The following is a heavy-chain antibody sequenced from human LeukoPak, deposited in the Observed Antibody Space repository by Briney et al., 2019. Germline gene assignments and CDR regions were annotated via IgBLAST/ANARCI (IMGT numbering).Heavy chain of an antibody. D-gene: IGHD2-2*01. V-gene: IGHV1-69*13. CDR3: ARDVRHRYCSSTSCYRGWFDP. Sequence: SVKVSCKASGGTFSSYAISWVRQAPGQGLEWMGGIIPFFGTAIYAQKFQGRVTITADESTSTAYMELSSLRSEDTAVYYCARDVRHRYCSSTSCYRGWFDPWGQGTLVTVSS. J-gene: IGHJ5*02. CDR1: GGTFSSYA. CDR2: IIPFFGTA.